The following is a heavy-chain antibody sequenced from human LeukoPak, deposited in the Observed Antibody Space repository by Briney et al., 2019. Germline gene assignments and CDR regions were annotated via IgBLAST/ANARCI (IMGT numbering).Heavy chain of an antibody. Sequence: GGSLRLSCAASGYTFSSHTMNWVRQAPGKGLEWVSSISSSGSYIYYADSVRGRFTISRDNAKNSLYLQMNSLRAEDTAVFYCARDEKGAFDIWGQGTIVTVSS. CDR2: ISSSGSYI. V-gene: IGHV3-21*01. J-gene: IGHJ3*02. CDR1: GYTFSSHT. CDR3: ARDEKGAFDI.